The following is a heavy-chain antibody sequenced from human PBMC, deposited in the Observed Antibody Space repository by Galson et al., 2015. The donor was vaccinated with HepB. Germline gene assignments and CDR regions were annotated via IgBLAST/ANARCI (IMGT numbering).Heavy chain of an antibody. V-gene: IGHV3-73*01. CDR1: GFTFSGSA. D-gene: IGHD6-13*01. CDR2: IRSKANSYAT. CDR3: TRLCSSCLNWFDP. J-gene: IGHJ5*02. Sequence: SLRLSCAASGFTFSGSAMHWVRQASGKGLEWVGRIRSKANSYATAYAASVKGRFTISRDDSKNTAYLQMNSLKTEDTAVYYCTRLCSSCLNWFDPWGQGTLVTVSS.